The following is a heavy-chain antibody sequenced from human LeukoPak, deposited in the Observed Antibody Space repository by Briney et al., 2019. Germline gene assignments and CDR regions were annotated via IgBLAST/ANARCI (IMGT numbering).Heavy chain of an antibody. J-gene: IGHJ4*02. CDR1: GGSIRSSYYY. Sequence: PSETLSLTCTVSGGSIRSSYYYWGWIRQPPGKGLEWIGEINHSGSTNYNPSLKSRVTISVDTSKNQFSLKLSSVTAADTAVYYCARRDVGDSGGYYFDYWGQGTLVTVSS. D-gene: IGHD3-10*01. CDR3: ARRDVGDSGGYYFDY. CDR2: INHSGST. V-gene: IGHV4-39*07.